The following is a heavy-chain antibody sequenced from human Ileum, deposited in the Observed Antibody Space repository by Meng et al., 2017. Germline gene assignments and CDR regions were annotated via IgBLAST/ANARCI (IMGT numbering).Heavy chain of an antibody. CDR1: GFILRSYA. J-gene: IGHJ1*01. CDR2: IDAADET. Sequence: GGSLRLSCAASGFILRSYAMHWVRQAPGKGLEWVSGIDAADETYYPDSVKGRFTISRENAKNSMYLQMNTLRAEDTAVYYCARSTHSSASEWGQGTLVTVSS. D-gene: IGHD6-25*01. CDR3: ARSTHSSASE. V-gene: IGHV3-13*04.